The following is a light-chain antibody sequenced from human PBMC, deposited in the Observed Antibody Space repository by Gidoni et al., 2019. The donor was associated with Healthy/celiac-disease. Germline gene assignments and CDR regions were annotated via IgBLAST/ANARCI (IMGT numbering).Light chain of an antibody. V-gene: IGKV3-20*01. Sequence: EIVLTQSPGTLSLSPGERATLSCRASQSVSSSYLAWYQQKPGQAPRLLIYGASRGATGIPDRFSGSGSGTDFTLTISRLEPEDFAVYYCQRYGSSPFTFGPGTKVDIK. CDR3: QRYGSSPFT. J-gene: IGKJ3*01. CDR1: QSVSSSY. CDR2: GAS.